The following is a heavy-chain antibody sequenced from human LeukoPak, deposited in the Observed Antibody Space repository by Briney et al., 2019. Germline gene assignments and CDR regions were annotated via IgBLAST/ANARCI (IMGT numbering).Heavy chain of an antibody. D-gene: IGHD6-13*01. CDR3: ARDPVPGIAAAGRVWYYFDY. V-gene: IGHV3-30*04. Sequence: GGSLRLSCAASGFTFSSYAMHWVRQAPGKGLEWVAVISYDGSNKYYADSVKGRFTISRDNSKNTPYLQMNSLRAEDTAVYYCARDPVPGIAAAGRVWYYFDYWGQGTLVTVSS. CDR2: ISYDGSNK. CDR1: GFTFSSYA. J-gene: IGHJ4*02.